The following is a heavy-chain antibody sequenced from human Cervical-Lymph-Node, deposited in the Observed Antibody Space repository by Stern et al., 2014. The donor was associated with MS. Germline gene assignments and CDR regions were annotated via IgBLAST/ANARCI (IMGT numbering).Heavy chain of an antibody. V-gene: IGHV1-69*06. CDR1: GGSLSTFA. Sequence: VQLVQSGAEVKKPGSSVKVSCKASGGSLSTFALTWVRQAPGQGLEWMGGIIPLFSRPNYAQTFQGRVTMTADKSTNTVYMELASLRFEDTAVYYCAREKSYFDSSGHYDVFDIWGQGTQVTVSS. J-gene: IGHJ3*02. CDR3: AREKSYFDSSGHYDVFDI. D-gene: IGHD3-22*01. CDR2: IIPLFSRP.